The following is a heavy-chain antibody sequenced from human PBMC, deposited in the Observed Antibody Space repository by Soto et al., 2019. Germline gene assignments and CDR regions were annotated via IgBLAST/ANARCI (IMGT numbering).Heavy chain of an antibody. J-gene: IGHJ4*02. CDR3: ARHCFVRKTMIVVARTRAYFDY. V-gene: IGHV4-31*03. D-gene: IGHD3-22*01. Sequence: SETLSLTCTVSGGSISSGGYYWSWIRQHPGKGLEWIGYIYYSGSTYHNPSLKSRVTISVDTSKNQFSLKLSSVTAADTAVYYCARHCFVRKTMIVVARTRAYFDYWGQGTLVTVSS. CDR2: IYYSGST. CDR1: GGSISSGGYY.